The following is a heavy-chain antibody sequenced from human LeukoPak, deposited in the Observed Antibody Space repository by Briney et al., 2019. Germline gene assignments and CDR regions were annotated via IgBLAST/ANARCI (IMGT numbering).Heavy chain of an antibody. D-gene: IGHD6-13*01. V-gene: IGHV3-48*04. CDR2: ISSSSSTI. J-gene: IGHJ4*02. CDR1: GFTFSSYS. Sequence: PGGSLRLSCAASGFTFSSYSMNWVRQAPGKGLEWVSYISSSSSTIYYADSVKGRFTISRDNAKNSLYLQMNSLRAEDTAVYYCARGSVGPPHSTPDYWGQGTLVTVSS. CDR3: ARGSVGPPHSTPDY.